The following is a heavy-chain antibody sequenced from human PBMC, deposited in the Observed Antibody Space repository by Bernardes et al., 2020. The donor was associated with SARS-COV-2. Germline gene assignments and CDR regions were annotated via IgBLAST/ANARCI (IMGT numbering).Heavy chain of an antibody. CDR3: ARTSVAARNRFDP. J-gene: IGHJ5*02. Sequence: SETLSLTCTVSGGSMTSGEYHWSWIRQSAGKGLEWIGHIYMSGRTAYNPSFKSRVTISVDTSKNQFSLHLTSATAADTAVYYCARTSVAARNRFDPWGPGTLVTVSS. CDR1: GGSMTSGEYH. D-gene: IGHD6-6*01. V-gene: IGHV4-61*09. CDR2: IYMSGRT.